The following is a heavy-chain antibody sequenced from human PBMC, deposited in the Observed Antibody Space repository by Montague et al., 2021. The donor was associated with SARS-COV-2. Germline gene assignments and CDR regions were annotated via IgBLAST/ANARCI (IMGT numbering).Heavy chain of an antibody. J-gene: IGHJ4*02. CDR3: ARDFDY. V-gene: IGHV4-59*13. Sequence: SDTLSLTCTVSGGSISGYYWSWIRQPPGKGLEWIGYMNYSGSTNYNPSLKSRVTLSVDTSKNQFSLKLSSVTVADTAVYYCARDFDYWGQGTLVTVSS. CDR2: MNYSGST. CDR1: GGSISGYY.